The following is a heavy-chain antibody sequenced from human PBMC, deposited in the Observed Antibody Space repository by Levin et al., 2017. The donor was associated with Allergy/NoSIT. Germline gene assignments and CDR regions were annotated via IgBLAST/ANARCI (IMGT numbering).Heavy chain of an antibody. CDR2: IDHNGGT. V-gene: IGHV4-59*01. D-gene: IGHD3-10*01. J-gene: IGHJ5*02. CDR3: ARDRGDYHTSGSWFDP. Sequence: SETLSLTCSVSGGSISNYYWTWIRQPPGKGLEWIGYIDHNGGTDYNPSLKSRVTVSVDTSKNQFSLRFNSVTAADTAVYCCARDRGDYHTSGSWFDPWGQGTLVTVSS. CDR1: GGSISNYY.